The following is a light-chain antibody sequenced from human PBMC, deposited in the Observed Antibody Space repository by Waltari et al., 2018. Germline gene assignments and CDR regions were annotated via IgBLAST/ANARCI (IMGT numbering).Light chain of an antibody. V-gene: IGKV3-15*01. CDR3: QQYNHWPPIT. Sequence: EILMTQSPATLSVSTGESATLSCRASQSVSSKLAWYQHKPGQALRLLIYDASTRAPSTPARFRGSGSGTEFALTISSLQSEDSAVYYCQQYNHWPPITFGQGTRLEIK. CDR2: DAS. J-gene: IGKJ5*01. CDR1: QSVSSK.